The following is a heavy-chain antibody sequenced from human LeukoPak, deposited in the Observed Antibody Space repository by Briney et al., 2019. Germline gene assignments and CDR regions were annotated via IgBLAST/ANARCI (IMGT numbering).Heavy chain of an antibody. Sequence: PGGSLRLSCAASGFTVGSNYMSWVRQAPGKGLEWVSVIYSGGSTYYADSVKGRFTISRDNSKNTLYLQMNSLRAEDTAVYYCARDSGYSSSWAFDYWGQGTLVTVSS. CDR1: GFTVGSNY. D-gene: IGHD6-13*01. CDR3: ARDSGYSSSWAFDY. CDR2: IYSGGST. J-gene: IGHJ4*02. V-gene: IGHV3-66*01.